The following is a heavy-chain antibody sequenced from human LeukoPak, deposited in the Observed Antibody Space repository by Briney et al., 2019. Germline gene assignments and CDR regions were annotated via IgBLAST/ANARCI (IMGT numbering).Heavy chain of an antibody. V-gene: IGHV1-2*02. Sequence: ASVKVSCKASGYTFTGYYMHWVRQAPGQGREWMGWINPNSEGTNYAQKFQGRVTMTRDTSISTAYMALSRLRSDDTAVYYCARDGEAAAGLHHYWGQGTLVTVSS. D-gene: IGHD6-13*01. J-gene: IGHJ4*02. CDR2: INPNSEGT. CDR1: GYTFTGYY. CDR3: ARDGEAAAGLHHY.